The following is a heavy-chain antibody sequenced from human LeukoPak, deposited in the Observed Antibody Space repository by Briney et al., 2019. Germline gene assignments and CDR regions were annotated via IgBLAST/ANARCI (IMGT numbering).Heavy chain of an antibody. CDR1: GYTFSDFY. Sequence: ASVKVSCKASGYTFSDFYIHWVRQAPGQGLEYVGWITPKSGDTYSPQRFQGRVTMTRDASISTAYMELSSLRSDDTAVYFCARVRLADERAWAYWGQGTLVTFSS. V-gene: IGHV1-2*02. J-gene: IGHJ4*02. CDR3: ARVRLADERAWAY. D-gene: IGHD3-3*02. CDR2: ITPKSGDT.